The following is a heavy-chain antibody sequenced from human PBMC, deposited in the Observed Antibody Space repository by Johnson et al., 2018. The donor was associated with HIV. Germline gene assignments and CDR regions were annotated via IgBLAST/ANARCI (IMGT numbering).Heavy chain of an antibody. CDR1: GFTFSSYA. D-gene: IGHD1-26*01. CDR2: ISGSGGST. J-gene: IGHJ3*02. V-gene: IGHV3-23*04. Sequence: EVHLVESGGGLVQPGGSLRLSCAASGFTFSSYAMSWVRQAPGKGLEWVSAISGSGGSTYYADSVKGRFTISRDNSKNTLYLQMNSLRAEDTAVYYCARDHSGDEAFDIWGQGTMVTVSS. CDR3: ARDHSGDEAFDI.